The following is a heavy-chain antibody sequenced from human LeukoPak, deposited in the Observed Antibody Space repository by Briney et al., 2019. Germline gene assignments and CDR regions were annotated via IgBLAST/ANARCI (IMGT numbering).Heavy chain of an antibody. CDR2: IYYSGST. CDR3: ARDLDGYTGMDV. D-gene: IGHD5-24*01. J-gene: IGHJ6*02. CDR1: GGSISTGGDY. Sequence: SQTLSLTCTVSGGSISTGGDYWSWIRQHPGKGLEWIGYIYYSGSTYYNPSLKSRVTISVDTSKNQFSLKLSSVTAADTAVYYCARDLDGYTGMDVWGQGTTVTVSS. V-gene: IGHV4-31*03.